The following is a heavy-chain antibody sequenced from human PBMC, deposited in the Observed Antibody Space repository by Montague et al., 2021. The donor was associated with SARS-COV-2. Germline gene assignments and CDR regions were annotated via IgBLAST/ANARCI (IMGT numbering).Heavy chain of an antibody. Sequence: SLRLSCAASGFTFSQYDMHWVRQVTGKGLEWVSGIGKAGDTHYPGTVKGRFTISREDAKSSLYLQMNSLRAGDTAVYYCGRGVRYFGSGGWSFYYHGVDVWGQGTTVTVSS. CDR2: IGKAGDT. CDR3: GRGVRYFGSGGWSFYYHGVDV. V-gene: IGHV3-13*01. D-gene: IGHD3-10*01. CDR1: GFTFSQYD. J-gene: IGHJ6*02.